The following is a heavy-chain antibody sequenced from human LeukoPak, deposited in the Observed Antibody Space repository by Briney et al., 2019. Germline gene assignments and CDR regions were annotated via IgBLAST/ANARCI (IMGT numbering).Heavy chain of an antibody. CDR2: IWSDGTNR. J-gene: IGHJ4*02. D-gene: IGHD4-11*01. V-gene: IGHV3-33*01. CDR3: ARDAQRGFDYSNSLQY. Sequence: PGGSLRLSCAATGLTFNHYGMHWVRQAPGKGLEWVAVIWSDGTNRYYTGSVKGRFTISRVDSRNTVYLQMNTLRPEDTGMYYCARDAQRGFDYSNSLQYWGQGTPVTVST. CDR1: GLTFNHYG.